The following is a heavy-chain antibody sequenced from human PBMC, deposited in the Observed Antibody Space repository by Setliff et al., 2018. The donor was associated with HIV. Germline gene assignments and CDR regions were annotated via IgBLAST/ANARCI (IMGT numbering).Heavy chain of an antibody. J-gene: IGHJ4*02. Sequence: GASVKVSCKASGYTFTSYGISWVRQAPGQGLEWMGWISVYSDNTNYAQKFQGRVTMTTDTSTSTAYMELWSLRSDDTAVYYCARDFYDMGRWFGELRPFDYWGQGTLVTVS. CDR2: ISVYSDNT. V-gene: IGHV1-18*01. CDR1: GYTFTSYG. D-gene: IGHD3-10*01. CDR3: ARDFYDMGRWFGELRPFDY.